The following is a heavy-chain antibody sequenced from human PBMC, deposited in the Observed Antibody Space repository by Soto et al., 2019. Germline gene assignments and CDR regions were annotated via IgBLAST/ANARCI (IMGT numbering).Heavy chain of an antibody. CDR1: GGTFSSYA. V-gene: IGHV1-69*13. CDR2: IIPIFGTA. J-gene: IGHJ5*02. D-gene: IGHD5-18*01. CDR3: ARGYSPPIPFDP. Sequence: SVKVSCKASGGTFSSYAISWVRQAPGQGLEWMGGIIPIFGTANYAQKFQGRVTITADESTSTAYMELSSLRSEDTAVYYCARGYSPPIPFDPWGQGTLVTVSS.